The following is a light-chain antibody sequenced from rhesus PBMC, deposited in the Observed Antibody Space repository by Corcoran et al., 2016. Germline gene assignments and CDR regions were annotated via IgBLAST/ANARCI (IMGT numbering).Light chain of an antibody. CDR1: QGISSY. J-gene: IGKJ2*01. Sequence: GDTVTITCRASQGISSYLNWFQQKPGKAPKLLIYAASSLESGVPSRLSGSGSGTEFTLTISSLQPEDFAAYYCLQHNSYPYSFGQGTKVEIK. CDR3: LQHNSYPYS. V-gene: IGKV1-28*01. CDR2: AAS.